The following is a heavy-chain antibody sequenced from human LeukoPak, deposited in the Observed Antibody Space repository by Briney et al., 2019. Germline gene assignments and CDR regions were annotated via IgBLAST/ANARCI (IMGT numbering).Heavy chain of an antibody. CDR2: IYYSGST. CDR1: GGSISSGGYS. J-gene: IGHJ4*02. V-gene: IGHV4-30-4*07. Sequence: TLSLTCAVSGGSISSGGYSWSWIRQPPGKGLEWIGYIYYSGSTYYNPSLKSRVTISVDTSKNQFSLKLSSVTAADTAVYYCARNIAALDALDYWGQGTLVTVSS. D-gene: IGHD6-6*01. CDR3: ARNIAALDALDY.